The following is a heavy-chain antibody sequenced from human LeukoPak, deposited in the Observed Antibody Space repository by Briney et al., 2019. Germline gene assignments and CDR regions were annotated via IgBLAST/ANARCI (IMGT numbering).Heavy chain of an antibody. CDR3: ARDGSKIAVAGSIDY. D-gene: IGHD6-19*01. CDR2: ISAYNGNT. Sequence: ASVKVSCKASGYAFTSYGISWVRQAPGQGLEWMGWISAYNGNTNYAQKLQGRVTMTTDTSTSTAYMELRSLRSDDTAVYYCARDGSKIAVAGSIDYWGQGTLVTVSS. J-gene: IGHJ4*02. V-gene: IGHV1-18*04. CDR1: GYAFTSYG.